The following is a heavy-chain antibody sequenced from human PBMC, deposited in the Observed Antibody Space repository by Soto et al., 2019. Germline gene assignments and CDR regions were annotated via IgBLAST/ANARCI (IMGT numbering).Heavy chain of an antibody. V-gene: IGHV1-69*13. CDR2: IIPIFGTA. Sequence: SVKVSCKASGGTFSSYAISWVRQAPGQGLEWMGGIIPIFGTANYAQKFQGRVTITADESTSTAYMELSSLRSEDMAVYYCASCIAARFDFDYWGQGTLITVSS. CDR1: GGTFSSYA. J-gene: IGHJ4*02. CDR3: ASCIAARFDFDY. D-gene: IGHD6-6*01.